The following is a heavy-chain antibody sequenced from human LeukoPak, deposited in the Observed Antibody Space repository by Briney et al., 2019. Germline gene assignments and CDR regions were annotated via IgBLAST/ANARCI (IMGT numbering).Heavy chain of an antibody. Sequence: GGSLRLSCAASGFTFTNAWMSWVRQAPGRGLEWVGRIKSDGRTTDYAAPVKGRFTVSRDESENTLYLQMNSLKTEDTAVYYCTADLPTLGSGEMDYWGQGTQVTVSS. CDR1: GFTFTNAW. J-gene: IGHJ4*02. V-gene: IGHV3-15*01. CDR2: IKSDGRTT. D-gene: IGHD3-10*01. CDR3: TADLPTLGSGEMDY.